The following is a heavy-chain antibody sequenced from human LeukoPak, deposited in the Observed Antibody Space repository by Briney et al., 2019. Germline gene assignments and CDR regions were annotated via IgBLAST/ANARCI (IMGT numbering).Heavy chain of an antibody. CDR3: ARVSGYSGYDWGKDWFDP. J-gene: IGHJ5*02. CDR2: IYYSGST. V-gene: IGHV4-59*01. CDR1: GGSISSYY. Sequence: SETLSLTCTVSGGSISSYYWSWIRQPPGKGLEWIGYIYYSGSTNYNPSLKSRVTISVDTSKNQFSLKLSSVTAADTAVYYCARVSGYSGYDWGKDWFDPWGQGTLVTVSS. D-gene: IGHD5-12*01.